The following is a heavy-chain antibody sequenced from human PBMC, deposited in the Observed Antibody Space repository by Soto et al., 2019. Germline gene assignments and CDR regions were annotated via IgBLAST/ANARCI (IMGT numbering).Heavy chain of an antibody. CDR1: GFTFSSYA. Sequence: GGSLRLSCAASGFTFSSYAMSWVRQAPGKGLEWVSAISGSGGSTYYADSVKGRFTISRDNSKNTLYLQMNSLRAEDTAIYYCATRPPGERYFGVLDFWSQGTLVTVSS. CDR2: ISGSGGST. CDR3: ATRPPGERYFGVLDF. J-gene: IGHJ4*02. D-gene: IGHD3-3*01. V-gene: IGHV3-23*01.